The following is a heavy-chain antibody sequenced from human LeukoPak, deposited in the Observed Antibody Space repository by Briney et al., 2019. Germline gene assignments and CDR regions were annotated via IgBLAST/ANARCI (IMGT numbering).Heavy chain of an antibody. CDR3: AKPGSSRGIAGRRPTKYYFDY. CDR2: IKYSGNF. V-gene: IGHV4-34*01. Sequence: SETLSLTCDVNGESFSHYYWSWIRQTPGKGLEWLGEIKYSGNFNYNPSLNSRVTISADASKKLFSLKLTSVTAADTAVYYCAKPGSSRGIAGRRPTKYYFDYWGQGTLVTVSS. D-gene: IGHD6-6*01. J-gene: IGHJ4*02. CDR1: GESFSHYY.